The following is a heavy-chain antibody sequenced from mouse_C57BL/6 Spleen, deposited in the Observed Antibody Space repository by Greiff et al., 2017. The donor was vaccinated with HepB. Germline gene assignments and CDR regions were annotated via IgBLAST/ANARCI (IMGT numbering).Heavy chain of an antibody. Sequence: ESGPGILQSSQTLSLTCSFSGFSLSTSGMGVSWIRQPSGKGLEWLAHIYWDDDKRYNPSLKSRLTISKDTSRNQVFLKITSVDTADTATYYCARGLRGDAMDYWGQGTSVTVSS. J-gene: IGHJ4*01. V-gene: IGHV8-12*01. CDR1: GFSLSTSGMG. D-gene: IGHD1-1*01. CDR2: IYWDDDK. CDR3: ARGLRGDAMDY.